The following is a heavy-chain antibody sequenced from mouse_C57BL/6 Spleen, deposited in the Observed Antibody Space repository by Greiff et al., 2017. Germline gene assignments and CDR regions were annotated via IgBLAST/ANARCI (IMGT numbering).Heavy chain of an antibody. J-gene: IGHJ3*01. V-gene: IGHV1-55*01. Sequence: VQLQQPGAELVKPGASVKMSCKASGYTFTSYWITWVKQRPGQGLEWIGDIYPGSGSTTYNEKFKSKATLTVYTSSITAYMQLRSLTSEDSAVYDCASPPYDYDEGFAYWGQGTLVTVSA. CDR1: GYTFTSYW. D-gene: IGHD2-4*01. CDR2: IYPGSGST. CDR3: ASPPYDYDEGFAY.